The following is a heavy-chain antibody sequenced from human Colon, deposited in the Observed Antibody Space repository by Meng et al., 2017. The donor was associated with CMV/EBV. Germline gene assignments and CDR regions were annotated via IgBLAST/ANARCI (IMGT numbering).Heavy chain of an antibody. J-gene: IGHJ6*02. V-gene: IGHV1-46*01. D-gene: IGHD3-3*01. CDR1: GYTFTSYY. Sequence: ASVKVSCKASGYTFTSYYMHWVRQAPGQGLEWMGIINPSGGSTSYAQKFQGRVTMTRDTSTSTVYMELSSLRSEDTAVYYCARESPDPVLRFLEWLLYNGMDVWGQGTTATVSS. CDR3: ARESPDPVLRFLEWLLYNGMDV. CDR2: INPSGGST.